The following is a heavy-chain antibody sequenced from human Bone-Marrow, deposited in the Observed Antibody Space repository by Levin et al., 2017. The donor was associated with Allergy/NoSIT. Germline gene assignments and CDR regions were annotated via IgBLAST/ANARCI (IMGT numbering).Heavy chain of an antibody. D-gene: IGHD1-7*01. CDR1: GYTFTGYY. CDR3: ARNPDTKWNWSD. Sequence: GESLKISCTASGYTFTGYYIHWVRQAPGQGLEWMGWINPHSGATEYAQKFQGRVTLTRDTSISAAYMELTSLMSDDTGIYYCARNPDTKWNWSDWGQGALVTVSS. CDR2: INPHSGAT. V-gene: IGHV1-2*02. J-gene: IGHJ1*01.